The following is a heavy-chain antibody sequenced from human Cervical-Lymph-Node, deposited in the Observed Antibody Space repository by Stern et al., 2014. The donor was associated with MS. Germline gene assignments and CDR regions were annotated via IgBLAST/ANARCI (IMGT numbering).Heavy chain of an antibody. Sequence: VQLVESGGGVVQPGRSLRLSCEASGFTFSTYGMHWVRQAPGKGLAWVAVIWFDGSNQNYADSVKGRFTISRDNSKNTLFLQMNSLRAEDTAVYYCAREKGACNGDYCHVTFDYWGQGTLVTVSS. J-gene: IGHJ4*02. V-gene: IGHV3-33*01. CDR1: GFTFSTYG. D-gene: IGHD3-22*01. CDR2: IWFDGSNQ. CDR3: AREKGACNGDYCHVTFDY.